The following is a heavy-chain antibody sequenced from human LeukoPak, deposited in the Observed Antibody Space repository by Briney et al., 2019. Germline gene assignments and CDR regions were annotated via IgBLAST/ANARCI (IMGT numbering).Heavy chain of an antibody. Sequence: ASVQVSCKASGYTFTGYYMHWVRQAPRQGLEWMGRINPNSGGTNYAQKFQGRVTMTRDTSISTAYMELSRLRSDDTAVYYCARGRRDSSSWYWAFDIWGQGTMVTVSS. CDR3: ARGRRDSSSWYWAFDI. CDR1: GYTFTGYY. CDR2: INPNSGGT. J-gene: IGHJ3*02. V-gene: IGHV1-2*06. D-gene: IGHD6-13*01.